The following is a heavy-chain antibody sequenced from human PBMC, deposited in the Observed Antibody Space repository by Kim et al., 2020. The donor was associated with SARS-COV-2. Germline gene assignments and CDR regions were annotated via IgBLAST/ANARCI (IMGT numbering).Heavy chain of an antibody. CDR3: TTDSLVATIDY. D-gene: IGHD5-12*01. Sequence: GGSLRLSCAASGFTFSNAWMSWVRQAPGKGLEWVGRIKSKTDGGTTDYAAPVKGRFTISRDDSKNTLYLQLNSLKTEDTAVYYCTTDSLVATIDYWGQGTLVTVSS. CDR2: IKSKTDGGTT. V-gene: IGHV3-15*01. CDR1: GFTFSNAW. J-gene: IGHJ4*02.